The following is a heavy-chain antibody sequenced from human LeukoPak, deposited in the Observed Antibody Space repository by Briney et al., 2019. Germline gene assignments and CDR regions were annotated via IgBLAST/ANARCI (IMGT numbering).Heavy chain of an antibody. Sequence: TGGSLRLSCAASGFTFDEYAMSWVRQLPGKGLEWVSGLNWNGDTTDYADSVRGRFTISRDNAKNSLYLQMNSLTAEDTAFYYCASRHSDGYFDHWGQGTLVTVSS. V-gene: IGHV3-20*04. CDR3: ASRHSDGYFDH. CDR2: LNWNGDTT. CDR1: GFTFDEYA. J-gene: IGHJ4*02. D-gene: IGHD3-22*01.